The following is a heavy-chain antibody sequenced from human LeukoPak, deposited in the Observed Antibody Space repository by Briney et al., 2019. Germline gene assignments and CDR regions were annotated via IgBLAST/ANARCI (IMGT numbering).Heavy chain of an antibody. J-gene: IGHJ4*02. CDR3: ARDGDSSGWYPKFDY. Sequence: TSETLSLTCTVSGGSISSYYWSWIRQPPGKGLEWIGYIYYSGSTNYNPSLKSRVNISVDTSKNQFSLKLSSVTAADTAVYYCARDGDSSGWYPKFDYWGQGTLVTVSS. D-gene: IGHD6-19*01. V-gene: IGHV4-59*01. CDR2: IYYSGST. CDR1: GGSISSYY.